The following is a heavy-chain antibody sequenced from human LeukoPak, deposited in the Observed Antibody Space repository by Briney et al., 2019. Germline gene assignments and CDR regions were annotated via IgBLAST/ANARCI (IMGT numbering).Heavy chain of an antibody. CDR2: ISGSGGST. V-gene: IGHV3-23*01. D-gene: IGHD2-15*01. Sequence: GSLRLSRATSGITLNRYSMSWGRQAPGKGLEWVSAISGSGGSTYYADSVKGRFTISRDNSKNTLYPQMNSLRAEDTAVYYCAKGSHYSLYYFDYWGQGTLVTVSS. CDR3: AKGSHYSLYYFDY. CDR1: GITLNRYS. J-gene: IGHJ4*02.